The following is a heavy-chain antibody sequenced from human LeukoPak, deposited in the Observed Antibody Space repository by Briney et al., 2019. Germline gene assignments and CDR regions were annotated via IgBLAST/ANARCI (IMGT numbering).Heavy chain of an antibody. CDR1: GYTFTSYD. V-gene: IGHV1-8*01. Sequence: ASVKVSCKASGYTFTSYDINWVRQATGQGLEWMGWMNPNSGNTGYAQKFQGRVTMTRNTSISTAYMELSSLRSEDTAVYYCARGTTVTRYNWFDPWGQGTLVTVSS. J-gene: IGHJ5*02. CDR3: ARGTTVTRYNWFDP. D-gene: IGHD4-17*01. CDR2: MNPNSGNT.